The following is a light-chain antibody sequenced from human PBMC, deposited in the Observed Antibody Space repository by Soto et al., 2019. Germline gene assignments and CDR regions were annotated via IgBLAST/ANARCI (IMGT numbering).Light chain of an antibody. J-gene: IGKJ5*01. Sequence: ITQARPEGTVSTAGGAPLYCWASQPVSDKLAWYQQKPGQAPRLLIYGASARALGIPDRFSGSWSGTEFSFPVTSLQSDDFAADSCQQYHRCQITFGQGTKVDIK. CDR1: QPVSDK. CDR3: QQYHRCQIT. CDR2: GAS. V-gene: IGKV3-15*01.